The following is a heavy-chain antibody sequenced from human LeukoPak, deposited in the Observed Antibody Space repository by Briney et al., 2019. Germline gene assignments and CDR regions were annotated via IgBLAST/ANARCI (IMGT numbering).Heavy chain of an antibody. D-gene: IGHD2-2*01. CDR3: AKDSCSSTSCYRGVDY. V-gene: IGHV3-20*04. J-gene: IGHJ4*02. CDR2: INWNGGIT. CDR1: GFTFDDYG. Sequence: LTGGSLRLSCAASGFTFDDYGMSWVRHAPGKGLEWVSGINWNGGITAYADSVKGRFTISRDNAKNSLYLQMNSLRAEDTAVYYCAKDSCSSTSCYRGVDYWGQGTLVTVSS.